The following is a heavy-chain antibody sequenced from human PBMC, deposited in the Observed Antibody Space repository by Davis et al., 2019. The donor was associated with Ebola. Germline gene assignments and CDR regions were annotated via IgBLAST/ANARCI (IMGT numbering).Heavy chain of an antibody. CDR2: INSDGSST. Sequence: HTGGSLRLSCAASGFTFSSYWMHWVRQAPGKGLVWVSRINSDGSSTSYADSVKGRFTISRDNAKSTLYLQMNSLRAEDTAVYYCARGHSSSWYVYYYGMDVWGQGTTVTVSS. D-gene: IGHD6-13*01. CDR3: ARGHSSSWYVYYYGMDV. CDR1: GFTFSSYW. J-gene: IGHJ6*02. V-gene: IGHV3-74*01.